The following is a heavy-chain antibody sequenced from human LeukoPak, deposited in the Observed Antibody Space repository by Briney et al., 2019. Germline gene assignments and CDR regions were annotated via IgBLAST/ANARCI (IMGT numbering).Heavy chain of an antibody. CDR2: ISSSSSTI. Sequence: GGSLRLSCAASGFTFSSFSMNWVRQAPGKGLEWVSYISSSSSTIYYADSVKGRFTISRDNAKNSLYLQMNSLRAEDTAVYYCVSNLDSYYYYYMDVWGKGTTVTVSS. V-gene: IGHV3-48*01. CDR3: VSNLDSYYYYYMDV. CDR1: GFTFSSFS. D-gene: IGHD3/OR15-3a*01. J-gene: IGHJ6*03.